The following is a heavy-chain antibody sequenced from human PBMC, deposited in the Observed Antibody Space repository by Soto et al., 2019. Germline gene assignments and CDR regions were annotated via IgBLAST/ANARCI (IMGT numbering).Heavy chain of an antibody. CDR2: IWYDGSNK. CDR1: GFTFSSYG. D-gene: IGHD2-2*01. J-gene: IGHJ6*02. CDR3: ARDSRRSSTSPTGDYYYGMDV. Sequence: GGSLRLSCAASGFTFSSYGMHWVRQAPGKGLEWVAVIWYDGSNKYYADSVKGRFTISRDNFKNTLYLQMNSLRAEDTAVYYCARDSRRSSTSPTGDYYYGMDVWGQGTTVTVSS. V-gene: IGHV3-33*01.